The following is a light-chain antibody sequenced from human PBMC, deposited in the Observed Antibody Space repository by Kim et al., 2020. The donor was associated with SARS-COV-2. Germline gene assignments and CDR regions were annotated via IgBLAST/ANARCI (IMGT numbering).Light chain of an antibody. J-gene: IGKJ2*01. CDR2: VAS. CDR1: QDISNY. V-gene: IGKV1-33*01. Sequence: DIQMTQSPPSLSASVGDRVTITCQASQDISNYLNWYQQKPGQAPKLMIYVASTLQDGVPSRFSGRGSGTDFTFTISNLQPADIATYFSLQYHNLPYTFGHGTKLEI. CDR3: LQYHNLPYT.